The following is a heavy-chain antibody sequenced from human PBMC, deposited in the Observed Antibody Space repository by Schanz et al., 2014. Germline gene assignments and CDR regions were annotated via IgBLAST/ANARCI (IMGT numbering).Heavy chain of an antibody. CDR3: TKWANEGGGGYCHFDL. J-gene: IGHJ4*02. CDR2: IYYDGGLR. CDR1: GFTFSNYG. V-gene: IGHV3-33*06. Sequence: QVQLVESGGGVVQPGGSLSLSCAASGFTFSNYGIHWVRQAPGKGLEWVAVIYYDGGLRFFADSVRGRVTISRDNSNNMVYLQMNSLRAEDTAIYYCTKWANEGGGGYCHFDLWGQGTLVTVSS. D-gene: IGHD2-21*01.